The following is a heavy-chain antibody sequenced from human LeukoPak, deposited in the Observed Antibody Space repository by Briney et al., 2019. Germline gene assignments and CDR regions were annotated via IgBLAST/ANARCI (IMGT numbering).Heavy chain of an antibody. V-gene: IGHV3-48*01. Sequence: PGGSLRLSCAASGFTFSSYSMNWVRQAPGKGLEWVSYISSSSSTIYYADSVKGRFTISRDNTKNSLYLQMDSLRVDDTAIYYCAKSLDYWGQGTLVTVSS. CDR1: GFTFSSYS. CDR2: ISSSSSTI. CDR3: AKSLDY. J-gene: IGHJ4*02.